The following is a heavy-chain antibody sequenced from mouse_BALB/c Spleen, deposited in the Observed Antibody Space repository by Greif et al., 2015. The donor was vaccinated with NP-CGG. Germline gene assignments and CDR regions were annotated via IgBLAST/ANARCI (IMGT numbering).Heavy chain of an antibody. CDR3: ARFDGYYDFDY. V-gene: IGHV1-80*01. J-gene: IGHJ2*01. Sequence: VQLQQSGAELVRPGSSVKISCKASGYAFSSYWMNWVKQRPGQGLEWIGQIYPGDGDTNYNGKFKGKATLTADKSSSTAYMQLSSLTSEDSAVYFCARFDGYYDFDYWGQGTTLTVSS. CDR2: IYPGDGDT. D-gene: IGHD2-3*01. CDR1: GYAFSSYW.